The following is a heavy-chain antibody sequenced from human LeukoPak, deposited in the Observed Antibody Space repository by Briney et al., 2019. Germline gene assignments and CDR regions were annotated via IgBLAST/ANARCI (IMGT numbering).Heavy chain of an antibody. CDR3: ARGKLSITMVRGVIITSLYFDY. D-gene: IGHD3-10*01. Sequence: ASVKVSCKASGYTLTSYDINWVRPATGQGLEWMGWMNPNSGNTGYAQKFQGRVTMTRNTSISTAYMELSSLRSEDTAVYYCARGKLSITMVRGVIITSLYFDYWGQGTLVTVSS. CDR1: GYTLTSYD. J-gene: IGHJ4*02. V-gene: IGHV1-8*01. CDR2: MNPNSGNT.